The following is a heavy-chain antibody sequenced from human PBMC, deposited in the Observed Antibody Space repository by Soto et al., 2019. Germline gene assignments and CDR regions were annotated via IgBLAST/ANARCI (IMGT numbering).Heavy chain of an antibody. Sequence: TSETLSLTCTVSGGPIRGGDYFWTWIRQHPGKGLEWIGYIYYTGRTFYNPSLESRLTISVDTSKNQFSLSLSSVTAADTAVYYCARFDAYVRFDPWGQGTLVTVSS. CDR2: IYYTGRT. V-gene: IGHV4-31*03. CDR1: GGPIRGGDYF. D-gene: IGHD2-2*01. J-gene: IGHJ5*02. CDR3: ARFDAYVRFDP.